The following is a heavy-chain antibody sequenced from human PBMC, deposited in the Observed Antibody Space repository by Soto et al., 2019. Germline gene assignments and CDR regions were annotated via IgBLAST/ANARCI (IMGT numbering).Heavy chain of an antibody. CDR1: GYTFSGYF. Sequence: QVQLVQSGADVKKPGASVKVSCKTSGYTFSGYFMHWLRQAPGQGLEWMGWMNPHSGGTDYAQNFQGRVSITWDTSISTAYMELSRWRSDHTAIYYGTRGHYSSSCTVFEYRGQGTQLTVSS. V-gene: IGHV1-2*02. D-gene: IGHD6-13*01. J-gene: IGHJ4*02. CDR3: TRGHYSSSCTVFEY. CDR2: MNPHSGGT.